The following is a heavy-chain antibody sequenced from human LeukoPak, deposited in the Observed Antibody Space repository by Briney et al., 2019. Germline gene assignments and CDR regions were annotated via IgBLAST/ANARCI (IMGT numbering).Heavy chain of an antibody. D-gene: IGHD3-22*01. Sequence: SEALSLTCTVSGASISSSYCTWIRQSAGEGLEWIGRMSSGGSTTYNPSFKGRVTMSLDTSKRQFSLNLSSVTAADTAVYYCARDQTYYVSSGYYYVTYLQHWGQGILVTVSS. V-gene: IGHV4-4*07. CDR3: ARDQTYYVSSGYYYVTYLQH. CDR2: MSSGGST. J-gene: IGHJ1*01. CDR1: GASISSSY.